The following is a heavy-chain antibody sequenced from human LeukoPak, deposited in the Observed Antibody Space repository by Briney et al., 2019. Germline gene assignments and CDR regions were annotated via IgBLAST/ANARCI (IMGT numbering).Heavy chain of an antibody. D-gene: IGHD5-18*01. J-gene: IGHJ6*02. CDR2: INPNSGGT. CDR1: GYTFTGYY. Sequence: ASVKVSCKASGYTFTGYYMHWVRQAPGQGLEWMGWINPNSGGTNYAQKFQGWVTMTRDTSISTAYMELSRLRSDDTAVYYCARDGPTAMVKGFDYYGMDVWGQGTTVTVSS. V-gene: IGHV1-2*04. CDR3: ARDGPTAMVKGFDYYGMDV.